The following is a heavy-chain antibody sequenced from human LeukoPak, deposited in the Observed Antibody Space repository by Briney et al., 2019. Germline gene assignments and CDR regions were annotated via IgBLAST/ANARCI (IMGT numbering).Heavy chain of an antibody. Sequence: GGSLRLSCAASGFTFSSYAMHWVRQAPGKGLEWVAVISYDGSNKYYADSVKGRFTISRDNSKNTLYLQMNSLRAEDTAVYYCASGLYDASDIWGQGTMVTVSS. CDR2: ISYDGSNK. D-gene: IGHD2-2*02. CDR1: GFTFSSYA. CDR3: ASGLYDASDI. V-gene: IGHV3-30-3*01. J-gene: IGHJ3*02.